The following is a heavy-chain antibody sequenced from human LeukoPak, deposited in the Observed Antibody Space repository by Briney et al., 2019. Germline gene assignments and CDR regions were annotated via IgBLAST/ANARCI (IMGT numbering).Heavy chain of an antibody. CDR3: ARDHRGSPNYDSSGPLDY. D-gene: IGHD3-22*01. CDR1: GFTFSSYS. V-gene: IGHV3-21*01. J-gene: IGHJ4*02. CDR2: ISTSSSYI. Sequence: PGGSLRLSCAASGFTFSSYSMSWVRQAPGKGLEWVSSISTSSSYIYYADSVKGRFTISRDNAKNSQYLQMNSLRAEDTAVYYCARDHRGSPNYDSSGPLDYWGQGTLVTVSS.